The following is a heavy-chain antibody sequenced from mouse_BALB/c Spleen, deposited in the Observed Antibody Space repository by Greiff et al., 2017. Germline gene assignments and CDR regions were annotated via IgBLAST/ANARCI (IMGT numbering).Heavy chain of an antibody. CDR1: GFSLTSYG. V-gene: IGHV2-9*02. J-gene: IGHJ3*01. CDR2: IWAGGST. CDR3: ARVITTDAWFAY. Sequence: VQLQESGPGLVAPSQSLSITCTVSGFSLTSYGVHWVRQPPGKGLEWLGVIWAGGSTNYNSALMSRLSISKDNSKSQVFLKMNSLQTDDTAMYYCARVITTDAWFAYWGQGTLVTVSA. D-gene: IGHD1-1*01.